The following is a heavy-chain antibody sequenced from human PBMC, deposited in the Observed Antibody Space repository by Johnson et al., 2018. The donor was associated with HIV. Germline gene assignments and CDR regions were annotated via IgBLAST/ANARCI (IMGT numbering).Heavy chain of an antibody. Sequence: QVQLVESGGGVVQPGRSLRLSCAASGFSFSDSAMHWVRQAPGKGLEWVAVISFDGSTIYYANSVEGRFTISRDNSRDTLYLQMNSLRAEDTAVYYCARGGYCRGGSCYPYDAFDIWGQGTMVNVSS. J-gene: IGHJ3*02. CDR1: GFSFSDSA. V-gene: IGHV3-30-3*01. D-gene: IGHD2-15*01. CDR3: ARGGYCRGGSCYPYDAFDI. CDR2: ISFDGSTI.